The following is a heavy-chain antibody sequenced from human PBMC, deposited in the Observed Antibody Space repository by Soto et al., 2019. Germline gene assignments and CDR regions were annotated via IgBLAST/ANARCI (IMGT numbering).Heavy chain of an antibody. CDR1: GDSVSSNSAA. V-gene: IGHV6-1*01. J-gene: IGHJ4*02. CDR2: TYYRSKWYN. D-gene: IGHD5-12*01. Sequence: PSQTLSLTCAISGDSVSSNSAAWNWIRQSPSRGLEWLGRTYYRSKWYNEYAVSVKGRITINPDASKNQFSLQLKSVTPEDTAVYYCARGRQSTSSDIVDTAPFNYWGQGTMVTVYS. CDR3: ARGRQSTSSDIVDTAPFNY.